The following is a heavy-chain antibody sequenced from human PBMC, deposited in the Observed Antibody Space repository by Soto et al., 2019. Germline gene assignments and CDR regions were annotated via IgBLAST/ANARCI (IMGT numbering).Heavy chain of an antibody. Sequence: GGSLRLSCAASGFTFDDYAMHWVRQAPGKGLEWVSGISWNSGSIGYADSVKGRFTISRDNAKNSLYLQMNSLRAEDTALYYCAKEGYGSGSPYFDYWGLGTLVTVSS. J-gene: IGHJ4*02. D-gene: IGHD3-10*01. CDR2: ISWNSGSI. CDR3: AKEGYGSGSPYFDY. CDR1: GFTFDDYA. V-gene: IGHV3-9*01.